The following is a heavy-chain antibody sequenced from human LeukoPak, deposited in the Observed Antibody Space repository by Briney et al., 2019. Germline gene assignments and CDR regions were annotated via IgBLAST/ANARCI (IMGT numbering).Heavy chain of an antibody. CDR3: ARVGGYLSWFDP. CDR1: GFTFSNTW. V-gene: IGHV3-15*01. Sequence: GGSLRLSCAASGFTFSNTWMSWVRQAPGKGLEWGGRIKSKTDGGTTDYAAPVKGRFTISRDDSKNALYLQTNSLKTEDTAVYYCARVGGYLSWFDPWGQGTLVTVSS. J-gene: IGHJ5*02. D-gene: IGHD2-15*01. CDR2: IKSKTDGGTT.